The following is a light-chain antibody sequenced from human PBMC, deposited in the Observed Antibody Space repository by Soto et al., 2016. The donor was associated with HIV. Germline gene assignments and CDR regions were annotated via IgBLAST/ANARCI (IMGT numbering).Light chain of an antibody. CDR1: KLGDNY. Sequence: SYELTQPPSVSVSPGQTASITCSGDKLGDNYACWYQQKPGQSPVLVISQDSKRPSGIPERFSGSNSGNTATLTISGTQAMDEADYYCQAWDSSTGVFGTGTKVTVL. CDR3: QAWDSSTGV. V-gene: IGLV3-1*01. J-gene: IGLJ1*01. CDR2: QDS.